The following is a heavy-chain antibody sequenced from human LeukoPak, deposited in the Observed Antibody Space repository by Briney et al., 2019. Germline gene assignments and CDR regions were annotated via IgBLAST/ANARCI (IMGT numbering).Heavy chain of an antibody. Sequence: PGRSLRLSCAASGFTFSSYAMHWVRQAPGKGLEWVAVISYDGSNKYYADSVKGRFTISRDNSKSTLYLQMNSLRAEDTAVYYCARVRDYDILIGYYRGSGMDVWGQGTTVTVSS. J-gene: IGHJ6*02. CDR1: GFTFSSYA. CDR2: ISYDGSNK. CDR3: ARVRDYDILIGYYRGSGMDV. D-gene: IGHD3-9*01. V-gene: IGHV3-30-3*01.